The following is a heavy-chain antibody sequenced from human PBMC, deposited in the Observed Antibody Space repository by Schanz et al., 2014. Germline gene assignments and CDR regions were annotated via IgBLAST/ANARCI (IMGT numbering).Heavy chain of an antibody. CDR3: ARVETFNYDDITLYHHFFDP. J-gene: IGHJ5*02. V-gene: IGHV3-66*03. CDR2: IYSGGST. D-gene: IGHD3-16*01. Sequence: EVQLVESGGGLIQPGGSLRLSCAASGFTVSSNYMSWVRQAPGKGLEWVSVIYSGGSTYYADSVKGRFTISRDNSRNTVFLQMNSLKPEDMAIYYCARVETFNYDDITLYHHFFDPWGQGALVTVSS. CDR1: GFTVSSNY.